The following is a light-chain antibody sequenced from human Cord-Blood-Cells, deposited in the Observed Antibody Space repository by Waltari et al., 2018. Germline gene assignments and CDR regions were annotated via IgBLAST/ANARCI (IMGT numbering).Light chain of an antibody. V-gene: IGKV3-11*01. J-gene: IGKJ5*01. CDR3: QQRSNWPIT. CDR1: QRVSSY. CDR2: DAS. Sequence: ELVLTQSPPTLSLSPGERATLSCRASQRVSSYLARYQQKPGQAPRLLIYDASNRANGIPARFSGSGSGTDFTLTISSLEPEDFAVYYCQQRSNWPITCGQGTRLEIK.